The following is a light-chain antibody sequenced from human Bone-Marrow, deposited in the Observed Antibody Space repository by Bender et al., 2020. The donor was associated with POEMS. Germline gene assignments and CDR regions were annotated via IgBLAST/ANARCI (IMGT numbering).Light chain of an antibody. CDR2: INN. J-gene: IGLJ3*02. CDR3: AAWDDSLSAWV. Sequence: QSVLTQPPSASGTPGQRVTISCSGSSSNIGTNPVNWYQQLPGTAPKLLIYINNQRPSGVPDRFSGSKSGTSASLAISGLRSEDEADYYCAAWDDSLSAWVFGGGTKLTVL. V-gene: IGLV1-47*02. CDR1: SSNIGTNP.